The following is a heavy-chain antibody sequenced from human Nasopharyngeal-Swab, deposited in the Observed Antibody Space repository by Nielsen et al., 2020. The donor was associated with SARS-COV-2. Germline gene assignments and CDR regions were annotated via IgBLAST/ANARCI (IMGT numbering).Heavy chain of an antibody. CDR2: IYYTGST. Sequence: WSRRPPGKGLEWIGYIYYTGSTYCNPALKRRVTISVDTSKNQFSLKLTSVTAADTAVYYCARYPSSSWSSYGMDVWGQGTTVTVSS. J-gene: IGHJ6*02. D-gene: IGHD6-13*01. CDR3: ARYPSSSWSSYGMDV. V-gene: IGHV4-31*02.